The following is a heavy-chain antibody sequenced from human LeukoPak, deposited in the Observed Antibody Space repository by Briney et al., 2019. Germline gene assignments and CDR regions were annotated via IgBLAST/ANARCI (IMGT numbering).Heavy chain of an antibody. Sequence: GGSLRLSCAASGFTFSSYSMNWVRQAPGKGLEWVSSISSGSGYIYYADSVKGRFTISRDNAKNSLYLQMNSLRAEDTAVYYCARDVGATRRFFDYWGQGTLVTVSA. CDR1: GFTFSSYS. V-gene: IGHV3-21*01. D-gene: IGHD1-26*01. J-gene: IGHJ4*02. CDR3: ARDVGATRRFFDY. CDR2: ISSGSGYI.